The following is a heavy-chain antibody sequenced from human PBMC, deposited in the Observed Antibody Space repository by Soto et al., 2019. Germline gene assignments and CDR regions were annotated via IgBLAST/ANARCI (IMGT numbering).Heavy chain of an antibody. D-gene: IGHD3-22*01. CDR1: GYSFAGYW. Sequence: PGESLKISCKRSGYSFAGYWITWVRQKPGKGLEWMGRIDPSDSQTYYSPSFRGHVTISVTKSITTVFLQWSSLRASDTAMYYCARKIYDSDTGPNFQYYFDSWGQGTPVTVSS. CDR3: ARKIYDSDTGPNFQYYFDS. V-gene: IGHV5-10-1*01. J-gene: IGHJ4*02. CDR2: IDPSDSQT.